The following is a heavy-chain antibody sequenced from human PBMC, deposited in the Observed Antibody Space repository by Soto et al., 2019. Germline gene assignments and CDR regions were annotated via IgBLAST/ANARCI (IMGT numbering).Heavy chain of an antibody. J-gene: IGHJ4*02. CDR1: GFTFSSYA. V-gene: IGHV3-64*01. CDR3: ARVSVRNQFDY. D-gene: IGHD1-1*01. Sequence: GGSLRLSCAASGFTFSSYAMHWVRQAPGKGLEYVSAISSNGGSTYYANSVKGRFTISRDNSKNTLYLQMGSLRAEDMAVYYCARVSVRNQFDYWGQGTLVTVSS. CDR2: ISSNGGST.